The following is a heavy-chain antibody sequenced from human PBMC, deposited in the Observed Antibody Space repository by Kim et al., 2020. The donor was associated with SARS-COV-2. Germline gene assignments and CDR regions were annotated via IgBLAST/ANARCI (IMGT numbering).Heavy chain of an antibody. CDR3: AKYYLSGSYYNFDH. J-gene: IGHJ4*02. CDR1: GFTFINYA. Sequence: GGSLRLSCEASGFTFINYAMSWVRQAPGKGLEWVSSISGTGSTTFYADSVRGRFSISRDNSKNTVYLQMNSLRVEDAAVYYCAKYYLSGSYYNFDHWAQGILVTVSS. CDR2: ISGTGSTT. V-gene: IGHV3-23*01. D-gene: IGHD3-10*01.